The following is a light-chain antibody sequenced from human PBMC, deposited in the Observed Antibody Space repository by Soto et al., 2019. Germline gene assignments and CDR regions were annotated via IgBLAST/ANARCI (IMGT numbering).Light chain of an antibody. CDR2: SSS. V-gene: IGKV3-20*01. CDR3: QQYGTWIT. Sequence: EIVLTQSPGTLSLSPGDRVSLSCGASEWFSGKNLAWYQHKPGQSPRLLIYSSSIRASGVPDRFRGSGSGTVFTLTITRLEREDFAVYYCQQYGTWITFGQGTRLETK. J-gene: IGKJ5*01. CDR1: EWFSGKN.